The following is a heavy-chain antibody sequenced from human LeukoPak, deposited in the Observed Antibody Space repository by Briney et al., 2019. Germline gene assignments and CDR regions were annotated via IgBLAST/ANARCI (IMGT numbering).Heavy chain of an antibody. V-gene: IGHV3-48*01. D-gene: IGHD1-26*01. CDR2: ISSSTSTI. Sequence: GGSLRLSCAASGFTFSSYAMSWVRQAPGKGLEWVSYISSSTSTIYYADSVKGRFTISRDNAKNSLYLQMNSLRAEDTAVYYCARDPPLIVGATTVDYWGQGTLVTVSS. J-gene: IGHJ4*02. CDR1: GFTFSSYA. CDR3: ARDPPLIVGATTVDY.